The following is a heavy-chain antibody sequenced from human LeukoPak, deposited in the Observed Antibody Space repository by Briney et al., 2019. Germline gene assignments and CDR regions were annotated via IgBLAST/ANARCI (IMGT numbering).Heavy chain of an antibody. J-gene: IGHJ4*02. CDR1: GFTFSSYT. D-gene: IGHD2-2*01. CDR2: LSFGGGTI. V-gene: IGHV3-23*01. Sequence: GGSLRLSCAASGFTFSSYTMAWVRQAPGKGLECVSSLSFGGGTIYYADSVKGRFTISRDTSKNMLYLQMNSLRAEDTAIYYCAKEVVPGTSRSFDYWGQGTLVTVSS. CDR3: AKEVVPGTSRSFDY.